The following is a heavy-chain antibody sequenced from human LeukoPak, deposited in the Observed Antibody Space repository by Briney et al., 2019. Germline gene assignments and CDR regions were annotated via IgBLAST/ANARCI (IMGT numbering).Heavy chain of an antibody. CDR1: GGSISSYY. Sequence: SETLSLTCTVSGGSISSYYWSWIRQPPGKGLEWIGYIYYSGSTNYNPSLKSRVTISVDTSKNQFSLKLSSVTAADTAVYYCARSYDSSGYYIGNWFDPWGQGTLVTVSS. CDR2: IYYSGST. D-gene: IGHD3-22*01. CDR3: ARSYDSSGYYIGNWFDP. V-gene: IGHV4-59*08. J-gene: IGHJ5*02.